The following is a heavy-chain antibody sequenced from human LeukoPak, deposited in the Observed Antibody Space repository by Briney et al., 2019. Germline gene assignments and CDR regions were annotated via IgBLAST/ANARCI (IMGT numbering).Heavy chain of an antibody. J-gene: IGHJ4*02. CDR1: GFTFSSYA. CDR2: ISHDGSNK. Sequence: GGSLRLSCAASGFTFSSYAMHWVRQAPGKGLEWVAVISHDGSNKYYADSVKGRFTISRDNSKNTLYLQMNSLRAEDTAVYYCARGDDSSGYYYGFWGQGTLVTVSS. D-gene: IGHD3-22*01. V-gene: IGHV3-30-3*01. CDR3: ARGDDSSGYYYGF.